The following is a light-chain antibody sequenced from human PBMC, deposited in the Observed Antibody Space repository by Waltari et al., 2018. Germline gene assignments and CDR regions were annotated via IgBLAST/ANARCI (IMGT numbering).Light chain of an antibody. CDR1: QSVTTD. V-gene: IGKV3-11*01. J-gene: IGKJ3*01. CDR3: HQRSNWPLT. CDR2: DAS. Sequence: EVVLTQSPATLSLSPGDRATLPCRASQSVTTDLAWYQQRRGQAPRLRIYDASARATGIPARFSGSGSGTDFTLTISGLEPEDFAVYYCHQRSNWPLTFGPGTKVDFK.